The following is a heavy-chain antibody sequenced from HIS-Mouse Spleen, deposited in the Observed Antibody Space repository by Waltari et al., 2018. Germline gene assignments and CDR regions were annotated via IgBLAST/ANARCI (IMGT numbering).Heavy chain of an antibody. CDR3: ARHLTRFSGSYYAFDI. Sequence: EVQLVQSGAEVKQPGESLKIYCTGSGYSFTSYWIGWVRLMPGKGLEWMGIIYPGDSDTRYSPSFQGQVTISADKSISTAYLQWSSLKASDTAMYYCARHLTRFSGSYYAFDIWGQGTMVTVSS. J-gene: IGHJ3*02. CDR1: GYSFTSYW. D-gene: IGHD1-26*01. V-gene: IGHV5-51*01. CDR2: IYPGDSDT.